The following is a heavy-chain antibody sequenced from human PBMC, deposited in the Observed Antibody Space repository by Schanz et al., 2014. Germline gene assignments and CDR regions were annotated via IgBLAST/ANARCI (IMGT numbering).Heavy chain of an antibody. V-gene: IGHV3-48*04. CDR3: VSQTGSPNY. J-gene: IGHJ4*02. D-gene: IGHD6-13*01. CDR2: VSRSTPDI. Sequence: EVHLLESGGGLVPPGGSLRLSCAASGFTFSSYSMNWVRQAPGKGLEWVSYVSRSTPDIYYADSVEGRFTISRDNAKRSLFLQMNSLRVEDTAVYFCVSQTGSPNYWGQGTLVTVSS. CDR1: GFTFSSYS.